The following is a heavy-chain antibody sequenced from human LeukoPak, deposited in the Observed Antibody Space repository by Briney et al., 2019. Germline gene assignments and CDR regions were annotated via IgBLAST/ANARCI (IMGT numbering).Heavy chain of an antibody. CDR1: GATFSIYS. Sequence: GGSLRLSCAASGATFSIYSMSWVRQAPGKGLEWVSYISSSSSTISYADSVKGRFTISRDNAENSLYLQMNSLRAEDTAVYYCAKLSGIVGANDAFDIWGQGTMVTVSS. CDR2: ISSSSSTI. J-gene: IGHJ3*02. D-gene: IGHD1-26*01. V-gene: IGHV3-48*01. CDR3: AKLSGIVGANDAFDI.